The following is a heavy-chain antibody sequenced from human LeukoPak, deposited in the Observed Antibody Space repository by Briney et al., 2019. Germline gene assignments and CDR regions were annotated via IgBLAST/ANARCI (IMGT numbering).Heavy chain of an antibody. CDR1: GGSISSGSYY. J-gene: IGHJ5*02. CDR3: ARAVGSSESNWFDP. Sequence: SETLFLTCTVSGGSISSGSYYWSWIRQPAGKGLEWIGRIYTSGSTHYNPSLKSRVTISVDTSKNQFSLNLNSVTAADTAVYYCARAVGSSESNWFDPWGQGTLATVSS. CDR2: IYTSGST. D-gene: IGHD6-19*01. V-gene: IGHV4-61*02.